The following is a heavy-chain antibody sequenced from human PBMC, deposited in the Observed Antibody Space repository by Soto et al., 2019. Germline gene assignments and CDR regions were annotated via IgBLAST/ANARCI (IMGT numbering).Heavy chain of an antibody. CDR3: ARAGYSAARATTVATDY. V-gene: IGHV3-23*01. J-gene: IGHJ4*02. CDR1: GFTFSTYA. D-gene: IGHD6-6*01. CDR2: IVGSGAGT. Sequence: ESMKISFVVSGFTFSTYAMSWVRQAPGKGLEWVSAIVGSGAGTYYADSVKGRFTISRDNAKNSLYLQMNSLRAEDTAVYYCARAGYSAARATTVATDYWGQGTLVTVSS.